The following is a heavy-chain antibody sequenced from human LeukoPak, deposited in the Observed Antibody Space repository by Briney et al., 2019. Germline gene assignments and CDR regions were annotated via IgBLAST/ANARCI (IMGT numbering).Heavy chain of an antibody. CDR2: IFHSGTT. CDR3: ARENRRWLQFFRYYGMDV. Sequence: ASVTLSFTCAGYGASFSGYYWRWIRQSPGKGLEWIGEIFHSGTTNYNPSLKSRVTISVDTSKNQFSLKLSSVTAADTAVYYCARENRRWLQFFRYYGMDVWGQGTRVTVSS. D-gene: IGHD5-24*01. CDR1: GASFSGYY. V-gene: IGHV4-34*12. J-gene: IGHJ6*02.